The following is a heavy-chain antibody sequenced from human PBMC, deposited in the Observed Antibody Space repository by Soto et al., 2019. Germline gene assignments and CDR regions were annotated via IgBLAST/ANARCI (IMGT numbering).Heavy chain of an antibody. CDR2: FIPIFGTA. CDR1: GGTFSSYA. CDR3: ARVPDGSGSWEQYYFDY. J-gene: IGHJ4*02. D-gene: IGHD3-10*01. Sequence: QVQLVQSGAEVKKPGSSVKVSCKASGGTFSSYAISWVRQAPGQGLEWMGGFIPIFGTANYAQKFQGRVTITADESTSTAYMELSSLRSEDTAVYYCARVPDGSGSWEQYYFDYWGQGTLVTVSS. V-gene: IGHV1-69*01.